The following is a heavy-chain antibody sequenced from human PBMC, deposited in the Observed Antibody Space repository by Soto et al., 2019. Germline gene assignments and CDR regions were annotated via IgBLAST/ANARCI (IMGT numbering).Heavy chain of an antibody. J-gene: IGHJ4*01. CDR2: IKPDGTST. V-gene: IGHV3-74*01. D-gene: IGHD3-10*01. Sequence: EVQLVESGGGLVQPGGSLRLSCAASGFSFSDYWIHWVRQAPGKGLEWVSRIKPDGTSTDYADSVKGRFTISRDNAKNTLYLQMYSLSAEDTAVYSCAKREGNTYGLFHWGHGTLVTVSS. CDR1: GFSFSDYW. CDR3: AKREGNTYGLFH.